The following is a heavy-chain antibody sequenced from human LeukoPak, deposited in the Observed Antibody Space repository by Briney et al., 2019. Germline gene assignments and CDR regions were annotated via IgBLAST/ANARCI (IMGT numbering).Heavy chain of an antibody. V-gene: IGHV1-69*04. Sequence: SVKVSCKASGGTFTSYTISWVRQAPGQGLEWVGRIIPILGIANSAQKFQGRVTITADKSTSTAYMELSSLRSEDTAVYYCARDRGYCSGGSCYSSGNYYYYMDVWGKGTTVTVSS. CDR3: ARDRGYCSGGSCYSSGNYYYYMDV. CDR1: GGTFTSYT. CDR2: IIPILGIA. J-gene: IGHJ6*03. D-gene: IGHD2-15*01.